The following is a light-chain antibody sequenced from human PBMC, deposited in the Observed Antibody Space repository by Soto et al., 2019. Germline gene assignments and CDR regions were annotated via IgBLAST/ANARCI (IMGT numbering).Light chain of an antibody. V-gene: IGLV1-44*01. CDR1: ISNIGNNA. CDR3: AAWDDSLSAVI. J-gene: IGLJ2*01. CDR2: SNS. Sequence: QSVLTQPPSASGTPGQRVTISCSGSISNIGNNAVNWYQHLPGTAPKFLIYSNSQRPSGVPDRFSGSKSGTSASLAISGLQSEDEADYYCAAWDDSLSAVIFGGGTKVTVL.